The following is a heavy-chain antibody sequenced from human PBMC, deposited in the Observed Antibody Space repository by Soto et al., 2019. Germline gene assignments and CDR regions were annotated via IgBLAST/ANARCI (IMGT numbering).Heavy chain of an antibody. Sequence: AGSLRLSCAASGLTFSTDYINWVLQSPGKGQEWVSAVSGSSSNIYYADSVTGRFTISRDNSNNTLYFQMNSLRAEDTAVYYCATLTKYDILTGFYPCWGQGTLVIVSS. CDR1: GLTFSTDY. CDR2: VSGSSSNI. J-gene: IGHJ4*02. D-gene: IGHD3-9*01. CDR3: ATLTKYDILTGFYPC. V-gene: IGHV3-23*01.